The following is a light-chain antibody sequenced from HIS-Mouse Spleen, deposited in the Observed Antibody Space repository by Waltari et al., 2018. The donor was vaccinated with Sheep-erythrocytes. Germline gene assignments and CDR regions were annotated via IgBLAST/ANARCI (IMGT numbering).Light chain of an antibody. Sequence: QSALTQPPSASGSPGQSVTISCTGTSSDVGGYNYVSWYQQHPGKAPKRMIYEVSKRPAGVPDRLSGSKAGNPASLTVSGLQAEDEADYYCSSYAGSNNWVFGGGTKLTVL. J-gene: IGLJ3*02. V-gene: IGLV2-8*01. CDR3: SSYAGSNNWV. CDR2: EVS. CDR1: SSDVGGYNY.